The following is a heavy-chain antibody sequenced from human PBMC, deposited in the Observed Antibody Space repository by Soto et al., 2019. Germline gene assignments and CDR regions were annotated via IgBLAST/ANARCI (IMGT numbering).Heavy chain of an antibody. V-gene: IGHV1-8*01. J-gene: IGHJ4*02. CDR3: ARGPRLPTVTTQVWSLDY. D-gene: IGHD4-17*01. CDR2: MNPNSGNT. CDR1: GYTFTSYD. Sequence: QVQLVQSGAEVKKPGASVKVSCKASGYTFTSYDINWVRQATGQGLEWMGWMNPNSGNTGYAQKFQGRVTMTRNTSISTAYMELSSLRSEDTAVYYCARGPRLPTVTTQVWSLDYWGQGTLVTVSS.